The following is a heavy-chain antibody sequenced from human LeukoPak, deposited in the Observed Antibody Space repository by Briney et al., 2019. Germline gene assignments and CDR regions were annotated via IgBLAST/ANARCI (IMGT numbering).Heavy chain of an antibody. CDR2: ISGSGGST. D-gene: IGHD2-15*01. CDR3: GKIRLEDSATGY. Sequence: SGGSLRLSCAASGFTLSSYAMSWVRQAPGKGLEWVSAISGSGGSTYYADSVKGRFTISRDNSKNTLYLQMNSLRAEDTAIYYCGKIRLEDSATGYWGQGTLVTVSS. V-gene: IGHV3-23*01. CDR1: GFTLSSYA. J-gene: IGHJ4*02.